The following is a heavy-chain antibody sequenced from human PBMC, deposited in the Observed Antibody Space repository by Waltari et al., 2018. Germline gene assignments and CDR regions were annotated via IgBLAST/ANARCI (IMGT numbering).Heavy chain of an antibody. CDR3: ARGEYGRSDY. V-gene: IGHV4-4*07. CDR1: GESISIYF. D-gene: IGHD3-10*01. Sequence: QVQLQESGPGLVKPSETLSLTCRVPGESISIYFWSWIRQSAGKGLEWIGRLYPRGTHDYNPSLKSRVTMSVDTSKNHFYQNLTSVTAADTAVYYCARGEYGRSDYWGQGTLVTVSS. J-gene: IGHJ4*02. CDR2: LYPRGTH.